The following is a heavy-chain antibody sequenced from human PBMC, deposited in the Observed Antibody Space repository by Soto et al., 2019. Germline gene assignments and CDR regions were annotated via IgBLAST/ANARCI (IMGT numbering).Heavy chain of an antibody. CDR1: GYSFSHFW. D-gene: IGHD3-22*01. Sequence: GESLKISCKGSGYSFSHFWIGWGRQMPGKGLEWMGIIYPGDSGTRYSPSFQGQVTISADKSIRTAYLQWSSLNSSDTAMYYCARQGYYHDSRGYYLVGFDSWCQGTLVTVSS. CDR3: ARQGYYHDSRGYYLVGFDS. V-gene: IGHV5-51*01. CDR2: IYPGDSGT. J-gene: IGHJ4*02.